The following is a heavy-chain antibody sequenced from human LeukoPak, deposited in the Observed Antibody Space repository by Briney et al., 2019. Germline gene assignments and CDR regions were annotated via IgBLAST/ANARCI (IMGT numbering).Heavy chain of an antibody. Sequence: KPGGSLRLSCAASGFTFSSYSMNWVRQAPGKGLEWVSSISSSSSYIYYANSVKGRFTISRDNSKNTLYLQMGSLRAEDMAVYYCARGAQWELPSHFDYWGQGTLVTVSS. CDR2: ISSSSSYI. CDR1: GFTFSSYS. J-gene: IGHJ4*02. V-gene: IGHV3-21*01. D-gene: IGHD1-26*01. CDR3: ARGAQWELPSHFDY.